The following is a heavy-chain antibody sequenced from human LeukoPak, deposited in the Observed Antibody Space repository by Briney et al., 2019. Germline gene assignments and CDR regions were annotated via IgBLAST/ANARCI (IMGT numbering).Heavy chain of an antibody. Sequence: GGSLRLSCAASGFPFSDYNMNWVRQAPGKGLEWVSYITNGGSTIHHADSVKGRFTISRDNVKKTLYLQMNSLRAEDTAVYYCARSIGLTGGGVDVWGQGTTVTVSS. J-gene: IGHJ6*02. D-gene: IGHD3-9*01. V-gene: IGHV3-11*01. CDR3: ARSIGLTGGGVDV. CDR2: ITNGGSTI. CDR1: GFPFSDYN.